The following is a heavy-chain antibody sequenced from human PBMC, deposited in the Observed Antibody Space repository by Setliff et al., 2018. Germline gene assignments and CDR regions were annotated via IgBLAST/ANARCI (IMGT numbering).Heavy chain of an antibody. J-gene: IGHJ3*02. CDR2: ISSYSGNA. CDR3: ARRPTALAGYRKGAFDI. D-gene: IGHD6-19*01. CDR1: GYSFTSYY. Sequence: GASVKVSCKASGYSFTSYYMYWVRQAPGQGLEWMGWISSYSGNAYYAHKLQGRVTMTTDTSTSTAYMELRTLRSDDTAVYYCARRPTALAGYRKGAFDIWGQGTVVTVSS. V-gene: IGHV1-18*04.